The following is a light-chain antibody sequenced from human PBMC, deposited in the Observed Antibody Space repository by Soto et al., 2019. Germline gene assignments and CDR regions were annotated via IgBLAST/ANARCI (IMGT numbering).Light chain of an antibody. CDR3: SSYTSSPVV. CDR1: SSDVGGYNY. J-gene: IGLJ2*01. Sequence: QAVVTQPASVSGSPGQSITISCTGTSSDVGGYNYVSWYQQHPGKAPKLMIYDVSNRPSGVSNRFSGSKSGNTASLTISGLQAEDEADYYCSSYTSSPVVFGGGTKLTVL. V-gene: IGLV2-14*01. CDR2: DVS.